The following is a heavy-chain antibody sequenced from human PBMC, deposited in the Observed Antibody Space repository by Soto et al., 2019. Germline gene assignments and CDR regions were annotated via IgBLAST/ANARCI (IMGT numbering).Heavy chain of an antibody. V-gene: IGHV4-31*03. CDR2: IYYSGST. J-gene: IGHJ6*02. CDR3: ARDMKFDYYDSSGLGPPSYYYGMDV. Sequence: KPSETLSLTCTVSGGSISSGGYYWSWIRQHPGKGLEWIGYIYYSGSTYYNPSLKSRVTISVDTSKNQFSLKLSSVTAADTAVYYCARDMKFDYYDSSGLGPPSYYYGMDVWGQGTTVTV. CDR1: GGSISSGGYY. D-gene: IGHD3-22*01.